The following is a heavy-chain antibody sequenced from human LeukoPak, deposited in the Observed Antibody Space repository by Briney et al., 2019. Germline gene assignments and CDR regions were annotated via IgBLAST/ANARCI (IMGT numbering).Heavy chain of an antibody. CDR3: ARLHYGDYGYYDY. CDR2: INQDGSQK. D-gene: IGHD4-17*01. CDR1: GFTVTNYW. J-gene: IGHJ4*02. V-gene: IGHV3-7*02. Sequence: SGGSLRLSCAASGFTVTNYWMGWVRQAPGKGLEWVANINQDGSQKYYMDSVKGRFTISRDNAKNSLYLQMDSLRAEDAALYFCARLHYGDYGYYDYWGQGTLVTVSS.